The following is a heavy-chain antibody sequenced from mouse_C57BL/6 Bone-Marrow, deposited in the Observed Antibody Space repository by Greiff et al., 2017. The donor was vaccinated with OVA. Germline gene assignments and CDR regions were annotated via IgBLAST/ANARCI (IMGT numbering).Heavy chain of an antibody. Sequence: VQLQQSGAELARPGASVKLSCKASGYTFTSYGISWVKQRTGQGLEWIGEIYPRSGNTYYNEKFKGKATLTADKSSSTAYMELRSLTSEDSAVYFYARRVYGYDWFAYWGQGTLVTVSA. CDR2: IYPRSGNT. CDR1: GYTFTSYG. D-gene: IGHD2-2*01. CDR3: ARRVYGYDWFAY. J-gene: IGHJ3*01. V-gene: IGHV1-81*01.